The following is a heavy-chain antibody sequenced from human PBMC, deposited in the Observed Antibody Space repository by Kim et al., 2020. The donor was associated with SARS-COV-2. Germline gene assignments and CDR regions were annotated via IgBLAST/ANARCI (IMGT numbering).Heavy chain of an antibody. J-gene: IGHJ4*02. Sequence: GGSLRLSCAASGFTFSSYGMHWVRQAPGKGLEWVAVISYDGSNKYYADSVKGRFIISRDNSKNTLYLQMNSLRAEDTAVYYCAKDPGLRFLEWSLDYWGQGTLVTVSS. CDR3: AKDPGLRFLEWSLDY. CDR1: GFTFSSYG. V-gene: IGHV3-30*18. D-gene: IGHD3-3*01. CDR2: ISYDGSNK.